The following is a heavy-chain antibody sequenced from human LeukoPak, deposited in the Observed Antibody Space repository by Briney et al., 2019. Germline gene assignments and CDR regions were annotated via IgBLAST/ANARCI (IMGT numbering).Heavy chain of an antibody. J-gene: IGHJ4*02. V-gene: IGHV3-9*01. CDR1: GFTFDDYA. CDR3: AKEGLNYYDSSGHLGR. D-gene: IGHD3-22*01. CDR2: ISWNSGSI. Sequence: PGRSLRLSCAASGFTFDDYAMHWVRQAPGKGLEWVSGISWNSGSIGYADSVKGRFTISRDNAKNSLYLQMNSLRAEDTALYYCAKEGLNYYDSSGHLGRWGQGTLVTVSS.